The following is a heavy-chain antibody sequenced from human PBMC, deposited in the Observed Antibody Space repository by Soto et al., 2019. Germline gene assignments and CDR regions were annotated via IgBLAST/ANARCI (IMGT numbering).Heavy chain of an antibody. CDR2: ISYDGSNK. Sequence: QVQLVESGGGVVQPGRSLRLSCAASGFTFSSYGMHWVRQAPGKGLEWVAVISYDGSNKYYADSVKGRFTISRDNSKNTLYLQMNSLRAEDTAVYYCANLLEGGADYYYGMDVWGQGTTVTVSS. D-gene: IGHD3-10*01. V-gene: IGHV3-30*18. CDR3: ANLLEGGADYYYGMDV. CDR1: GFTFSSYG. J-gene: IGHJ6*02.